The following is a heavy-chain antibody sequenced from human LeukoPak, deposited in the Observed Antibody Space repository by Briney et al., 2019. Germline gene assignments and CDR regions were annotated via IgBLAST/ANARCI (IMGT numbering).Heavy chain of an antibody. CDR3: TRFINYGSGSDWFDP. J-gene: IGHJ5*02. Sequence: PSETLSLTCAVYGGSFSGYYWSWIRQPPGKGLEWIGEINHSGSTNYNPSLKSRVTISVDTSKNQFSLKLSSVTAADTAVYYCTRFINYGSGSDWFDPWGQGTLVTVSS. V-gene: IGHV4-34*01. D-gene: IGHD3-10*01. CDR1: GGSFSGYY. CDR2: INHSGST.